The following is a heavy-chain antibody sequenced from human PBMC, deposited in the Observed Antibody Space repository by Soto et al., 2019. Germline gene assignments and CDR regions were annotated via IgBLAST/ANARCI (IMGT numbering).Heavy chain of an antibody. CDR3: ESLTYYCGSGSPG. CDR2: IIPIFGTA. Sequence: SVKVSCNASGGSFISYAIIWVRQAPGQGLEWMGGIIPIFGTANYAQKFQCRVTITADESTSTAYMELSSLRSEDTAVYYCESLTYYCGSGSPGWGQGTLVTASS. CDR1: GGSFISYA. V-gene: IGHV1-69*01. J-gene: IGHJ4*02. D-gene: IGHD3-10*01.